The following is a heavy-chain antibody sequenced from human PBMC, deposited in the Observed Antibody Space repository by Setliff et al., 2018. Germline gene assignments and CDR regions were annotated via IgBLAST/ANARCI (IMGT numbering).Heavy chain of an antibody. Sequence: GESLKISCKGSGYTFSNYWVGWVRQMPGKGLEWMGVIYAGDSDTRYSPSFQGQVTISADKSINTAYLQWSSLKASDTAIYYCARVGPLTDDAFDIWGQGTMVTVSS. J-gene: IGHJ3*02. CDR2: IYAGDSDT. CDR3: ARVGPLTDDAFDI. V-gene: IGHV5-51*01. CDR1: GYTFSNYW. D-gene: IGHD1-26*01.